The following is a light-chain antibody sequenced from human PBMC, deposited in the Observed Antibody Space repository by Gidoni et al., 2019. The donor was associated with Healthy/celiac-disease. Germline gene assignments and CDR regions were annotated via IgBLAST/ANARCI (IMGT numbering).Light chain of an antibody. CDR1: QSISSW. V-gene: IGKV1-5*03. J-gene: IGKJ1*01. Sequence: DTQMTQSPSTRSASVGDRVTITCRASQSISSWLAWYQQKPGKAPKLLIYKASSLESGVPSRFSGSGSGTEFTLTISSLQPDDFATYYCQQYNSYSPWTFGQGTKVEIK. CDR3: QQYNSYSPWT. CDR2: KAS.